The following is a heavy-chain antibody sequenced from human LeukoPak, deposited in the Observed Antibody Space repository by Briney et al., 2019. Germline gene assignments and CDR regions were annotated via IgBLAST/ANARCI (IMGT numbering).Heavy chain of an antibody. V-gene: IGHV1-2*04. J-gene: IGHJ6*02. CDR3: ARYGYIAAAGRIYYGMDV. CDR1: GYTFTSYY. D-gene: IGHD6-13*01. CDR2: INPNSGGT. Sequence: ASVKVSCKASGYTFTSYYLHWVRQAPGQGLEWMGWINPNSGGTNYAQKFQGWVTMTRDTSISTAYMELSRLRSDDTAVYYCARYGYIAAAGRIYYGMDVWGQETTVTVSS.